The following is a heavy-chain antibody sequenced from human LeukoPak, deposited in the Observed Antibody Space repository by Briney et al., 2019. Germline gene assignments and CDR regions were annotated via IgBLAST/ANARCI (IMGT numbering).Heavy chain of an antibody. D-gene: IGHD3-10*01. CDR1: GFTFSSYS. J-gene: IGHJ4*02. CDR2: ITSNNNYI. Sequence: GGSLRLSCAASGFTFSSYSMNWVRQAPGKGLEWVSSITSNNNYIYYADSVKGRFTISRDNAKNSLYLQMNSLRAEDTAVYYCARHYYGSGSFYPYWGQGTLVSVSS. V-gene: IGHV3-21*01. CDR3: ARHYYGSGSFYPY.